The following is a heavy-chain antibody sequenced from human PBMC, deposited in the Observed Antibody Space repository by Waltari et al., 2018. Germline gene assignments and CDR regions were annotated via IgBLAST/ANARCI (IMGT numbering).Heavy chain of an antibody. V-gene: IGHV3-30*18. D-gene: IGHD6-13*01. CDR3: AKDTDSSSWYSFFDY. J-gene: IGHJ4*02. Sequence: QVQLVESGGGVVQPGRSLRLSCAASGFTFSSYGMHWVRQAPGKGLEWVAVISYDGSNKYYADSVKGRFTISRDKSKNTLYLQMNSLRAEDTAVDYCAKDTDSSSWYSFFDYWGQGTLVTVSS. CDR2: ISYDGSNK. CDR1: GFTFSSYG.